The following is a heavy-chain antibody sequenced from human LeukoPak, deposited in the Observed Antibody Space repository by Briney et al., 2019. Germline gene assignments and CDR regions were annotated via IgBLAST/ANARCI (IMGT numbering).Heavy chain of an antibody. D-gene: IGHD2-15*01. J-gene: IGHJ6*03. CDR1: GFTFSSYA. V-gene: IGHV3-21*01. CDR2: ISSSSSYI. CDR3: ARDELGIGGGSSQSGYYMDV. Sequence: PGRSLRLSCAASGFTFSSYAMHWVRQAPGKGLEWVSSISSSSSYIYYADSVKGRFTISRDNAKNSLYLQMNSLRAEDTAVYYCARDELGIGGGSSQSGYYMDVWGKGTTVIVSS.